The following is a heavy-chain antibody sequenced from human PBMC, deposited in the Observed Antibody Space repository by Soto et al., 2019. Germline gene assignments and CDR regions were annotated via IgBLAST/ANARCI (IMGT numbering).Heavy chain of an antibody. CDR3: ASGGYSYGSRTDAFDI. J-gene: IGHJ3*02. Sequence: GASVKVSCKASGYTFTSYYMHWVRQAPGQGLEWMGIINPSGGSTSYAQKFQGRVTMTRDTSTSTVYMELSSLRSEDTAVYYCASGGYSYGSRTDAFDIWGQGTMVTVSS. CDR1: GYTFTSYY. CDR2: INPSGGST. V-gene: IGHV1-46*01. D-gene: IGHD5-18*01.